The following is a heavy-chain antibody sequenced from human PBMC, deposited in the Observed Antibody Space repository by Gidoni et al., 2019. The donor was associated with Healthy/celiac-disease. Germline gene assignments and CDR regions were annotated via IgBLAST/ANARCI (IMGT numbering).Heavy chain of an antibody. CDR3: ARDRHYGTAVAGAFDY. V-gene: IGHV4-4*02. CDR1: GGSISSSNW. Sequence: QVQLQESGPGLVKPSGTMSLTCAVSGGSISSSNWWSWVRQPPGKGLEWIGEIYHSGSTNYNPSLKRRVTISVDKSKNQFSLKLSSVTAADPAVYYCARDRHYGTAVAGAFDYWGQGTLVTVSS. CDR2: IYHSGST. D-gene: IGHD6-19*01. J-gene: IGHJ4*02.